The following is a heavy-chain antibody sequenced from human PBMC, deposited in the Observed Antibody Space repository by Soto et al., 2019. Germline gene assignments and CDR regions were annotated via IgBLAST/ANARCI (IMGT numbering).Heavy chain of an antibody. Sequence: LTCAVYGGSFSGNYWIWIRQPPGKGLEWIGEINHSGTTNYNPSLKSRVTISVDTSKNQFSLSLSSVTAADTAVYYCTTDSYSTMIVVRFGYWGHGTLVTVSS. D-gene: IGHD3-22*01. V-gene: IGHV4-34*01. CDR1: GGSFSGNY. J-gene: IGHJ4*01. CDR3: TTDSYSTMIVVRFGY. CDR2: INHSGTT.